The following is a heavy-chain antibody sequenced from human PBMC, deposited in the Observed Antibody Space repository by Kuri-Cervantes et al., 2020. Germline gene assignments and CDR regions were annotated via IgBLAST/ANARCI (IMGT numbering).Heavy chain of an antibody. V-gene: IGHV4-34*01. D-gene: IGHD3-10*01. CDR2: INHSGST. Sequence: SETLSLTCAVYGGSFSNYYWSWIRQPPGKGLEWIGEINHSGSTNYNPSLKSRVTISVDTSKNQFSLKLSSVTAADTAVYYCARGRTAMVRGVMGYWGQGTLVTVSS. J-gene: IGHJ4*02. CDR3: ARGRTAMVRGVMGY. CDR1: GGSFSNYY.